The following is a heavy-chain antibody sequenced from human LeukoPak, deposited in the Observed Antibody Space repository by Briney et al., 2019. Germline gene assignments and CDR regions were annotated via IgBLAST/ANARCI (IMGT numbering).Heavy chain of an antibody. V-gene: IGHV3-49*04. Sequence: GGSLRLSCTASGFTFGDYAMSWVRQAPGKGLEWGGFIRSKAYGGTTEYAASVKGRFTISRDDSRSIAYLQMSSLKTEDTAVYYCTRARASYYFDYWGQGTLVTVSS. J-gene: IGHJ4*02. CDR3: TRARASYYFDY. CDR1: GFTFGDYA. CDR2: IRSKAYGGTT. D-gene: IGHD3-10*01.